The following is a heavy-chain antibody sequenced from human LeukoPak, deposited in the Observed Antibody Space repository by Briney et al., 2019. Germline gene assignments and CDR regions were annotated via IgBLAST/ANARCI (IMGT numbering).Heavy chain of an antibody. V-gene: IGHV3-21*01. J-gene: IGHJ4*02. CDR1: GFTFSSYS. Sequence: PGGSLRLSCAASGFTFSSYSMNWVRQAPGKGLEWVSSISSSSSYIYYADSVKGRFTISRDNAKNSLYLQMNSLRAEDTAVYYCARGRYSSGWRTPYYFDYWGQGTLVTVSS. CDR2: ISSSSSYI. CDR3: ARGRYSSGWRTPYYFDY. D-gene: IGHD6-19*01.